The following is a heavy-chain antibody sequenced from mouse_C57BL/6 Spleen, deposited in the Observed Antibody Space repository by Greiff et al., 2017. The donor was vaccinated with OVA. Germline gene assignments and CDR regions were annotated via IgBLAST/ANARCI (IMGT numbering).Heavy chain of an antibody. CDR1: GYAFTNYL. V-gene: IGHV1-54*01. D-gene: IGHD2-1*01. Sequence: VQRVESGAELVRPGTSVKVSCKASGYAFTNYLIEWVKQRPGQGLEWIGVINPGSGGTNYNEKFKGKATLTADKSSSTAYMQLSSLTSEDSAVYFCAREGDYGNSWFAYWGQGTLVTVSA. CDR2: INPGSGGT. J-gene: IGHJ3*01. CDR3: AREGDYGNSWFAY.